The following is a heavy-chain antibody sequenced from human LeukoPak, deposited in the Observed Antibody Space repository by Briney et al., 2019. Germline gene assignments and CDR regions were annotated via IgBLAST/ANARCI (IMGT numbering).Heavy chain of an antibody. CDR3: ARGPGKASFDY. D-gene: IGHD3-10*01. J-gene: IGHJ4*02. Sequence: GGSLRLSCAASGFIISTNYMSWVRQAPGKGLEWVSVIFSGGSTYYEDSVKGRFTISRDKSNNTLYLQMNSLRAEDTAVYYCARGPGKASFDYWGQGTLVTVSS. CDR1: GFIISTNY. CDR2: IFSGGST. V-gene: IGHV3-53*01.